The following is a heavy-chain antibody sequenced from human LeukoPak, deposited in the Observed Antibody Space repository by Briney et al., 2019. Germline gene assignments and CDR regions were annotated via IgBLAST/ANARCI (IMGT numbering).Heavy chain of an antibody. V-gene: IGHV3-33*01. D-gene: IGHD2-21*02. Sequence: PLRYLSLYFAASGFIYHSYGMDRVRPAPGKGLEGEAAIWNDGSNKYYADSVKGRFTITRHNSKNTLHLKMNRLRAEDTAVFSLRRGNHNLCGYCDEEFDYWGQGTLVTVSS. J-gene: IGHJ4*01. CDR3: RRGNHNLCGYCDEEFDY. CDR2: IWNDGSNK. CDR1: GFIYHSYG.